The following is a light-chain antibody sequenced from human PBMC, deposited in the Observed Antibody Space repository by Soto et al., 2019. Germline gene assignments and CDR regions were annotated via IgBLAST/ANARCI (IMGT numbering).Light chain of an antibody. Sequence: QSVLTQPPSASGSPGQSVTISCTGTSSDVGGYNYVSWYQQHPGKAPKLMIYEVSKRPSGVPDRFSGSKSGNTASLPVSGRQAEDEADYYCSSYPGSNNFVFGTGTKLTVL. V-gene: IGLV2-8*01. J-gene: IGLJ1*01. CDR2: EVS. CDR1: SSDVGGYNY. CDR3: SSYPGSNNFV.